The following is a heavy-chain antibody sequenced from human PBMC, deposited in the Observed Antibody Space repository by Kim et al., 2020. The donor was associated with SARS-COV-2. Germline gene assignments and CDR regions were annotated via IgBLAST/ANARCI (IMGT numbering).Heavy chain of an antibody. CDR1: GYSFTSYW. CDR2: IDPNDSYT. V-gene: IGHV5-10-1*01. Sequence: GESLQISCQGSGYSFTSYWISWVRQMPGKGLEWMGRIDPNDSYTNYSPSFQGHVTISADKSISTAYLQWSSLKASDTAMYYCARGQQLVRRYYYYYGMDVWGQGTTVTVSS. J-gene: IGHJ6*02. D-gene: IGHD6-6*01. CDR3: ARGQQLVRRYYYYYGMDV.